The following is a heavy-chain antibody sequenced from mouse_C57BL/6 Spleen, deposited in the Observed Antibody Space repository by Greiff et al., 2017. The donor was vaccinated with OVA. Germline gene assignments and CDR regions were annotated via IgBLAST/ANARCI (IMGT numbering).Heavy chain of an antibody. J-gene: IGHJ4*01. CDR2: ISYDGSN. CDR3: ARGNYYGSSSSYYAMDY. CDR1: GYSITSGYY. V-gene: IGHV3-6*01. D-gene: IGHD1-1*01. Sequence: EVKLQESGPGLVKPSQSLSLTCSVTGYSITSGYYWNWIRQFPGNKLEWMGYISYDGSNNYNPSLKNRISITRDTSKNQFFLKLNSVTTEDTATYYCARGNYYGSSSSYYAMDYWGQGTSVTVSS.